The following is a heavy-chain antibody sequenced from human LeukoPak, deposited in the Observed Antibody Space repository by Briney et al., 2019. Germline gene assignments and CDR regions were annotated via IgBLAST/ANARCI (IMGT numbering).Heavy chain of an antibody. CDR2: ISGSGDNT. Sequence: GGSLRLSCAASGLTFRSYAMNWVRQAPGKGLEWVSAISGSGDNTYYAHSVKGRFTISRDNSKNTLYLHMNSLRAEDTAVYYCAKAPPGKFDPWGQGTLVTVSS. CDR3: AKAPPGKFDP. D-gene: IGHD3-10*01. J-gene: IGHJ5*02. CDR1: GLTFRSYA. V-gene: IGHV3-23*01.